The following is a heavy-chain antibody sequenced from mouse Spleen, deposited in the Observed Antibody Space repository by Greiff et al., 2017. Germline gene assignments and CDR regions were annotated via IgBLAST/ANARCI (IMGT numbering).Heavy chain of an antibody. CDR1: GFTFSSYA. V-gene: IGHV5-9*04. J-gene: IGHJ1*01. CDR2: ISSGGGNT. Sequence: EVTLVESGGGLVKLGGSLKLSCAASGFTFSSYAMSWVRQTPEKRLEWVATISSGGGNTYYPDSVKGRFTISRDNAKNTLYLQMSSLKSEDTAMYYCARRGRWDAWYFDVWGAGTTVTVSS. CDR3: ARRGRWDAWYFDV. D-gene: IGHD4-1*01.